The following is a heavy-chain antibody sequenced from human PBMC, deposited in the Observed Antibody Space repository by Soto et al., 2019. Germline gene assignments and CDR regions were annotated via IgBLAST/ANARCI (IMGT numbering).Heavy chain of an antibody. J-gene: IGHJ6*02. D-gene: IGHD2-2*01. CDR1: GDSISSTNNY. Sequence: TLSLTCTVSGDSISSTNNYWSWIRQRPGKGLEWIGYIYYSGSTYYNPSLKSRPAISVDTSKNQFSLKLSSVTAADTAVYYCARTVCSSASCYGYYYYGLDVWGQGTTVTVSS. CDR3: ARTVCSSASCYGYYYYGLDV. V-gene: IGHV4-31*03. CDR2: IYYSGST.